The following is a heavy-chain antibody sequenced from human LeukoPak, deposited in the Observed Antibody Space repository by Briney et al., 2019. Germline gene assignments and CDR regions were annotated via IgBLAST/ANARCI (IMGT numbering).Heavy chain of an antibody. CDR3: ARVSPYYYYGMDV. J-gene: IGHJ6*02. CDR1: GFTFISYE. Sequence: GALRLSCAASGFTFISYEMNWVRKAPGKGLEWVSYISSSGSTIYYADSVKGRFTISRDNAKNSLYLQMNSLRAEDTAVYYCARVSPYYYYGMDVWGQGTTVTVSS. CDR2: ISSSGSTI. D-gene: IGHD3-3*02. V-gene: IGHV3-48*03.